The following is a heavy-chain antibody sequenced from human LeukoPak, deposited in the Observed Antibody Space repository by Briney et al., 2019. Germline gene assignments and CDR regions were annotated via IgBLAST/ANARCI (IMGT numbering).Heavy chain of an antibody. CDR2: INSDGSST. CDR1: GFTFSSYW. D-gene: IGHD6-19*01. V-gene: IGHV3-74*01. J-gene: IGHJ4*02. Sequence: GGSLRLSCAASGFTFSSYWMHWVRQAPGKGLVWVSRINSDGSSTSYADSVKGRFTISRDNAKNSLYLQMDSLRAEDTALYYCARVSDISVAAYFDYWGQGTLVTVSS. CDR3: ARVSDISVAAYFDY.